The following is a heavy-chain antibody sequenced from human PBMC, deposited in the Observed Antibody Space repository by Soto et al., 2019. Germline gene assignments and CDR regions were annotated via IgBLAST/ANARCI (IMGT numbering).Heavy chain of an antibody. J-gene: IGHJ6*02. D-gene: IGHD5-12*01. CDR1: GFTVSSSQ. CDR3: ASPLAEMATSWPSGMAV. CDR2: ISSSGGST. Sequence: GGSLRLCCAASGFTVSSSQMTWVRQAPGKALEWVSVISSSGGSTYNADFVKGRFTISRDNSKNTLYLQMNSLRAEDTAVYYCASPLAEMATSWPSGMAVWGQGTTVTVSS. V-gene: IGHV3-23*01.